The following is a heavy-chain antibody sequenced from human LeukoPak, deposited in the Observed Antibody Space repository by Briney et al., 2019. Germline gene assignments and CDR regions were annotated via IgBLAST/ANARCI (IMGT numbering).Heavy chain of an antibody. J-gene: IGHJ4*02. Sequence: PSETLSLTCTVSGGSISRYYWSWIRQPPGKGLEWIGYIYYSGSTNYNPSLKSRITISVDTSKNQFSLKLSSVTAADTALYYCARDDPPHTSSFFYWGQGILVTVSS. V-gene: IGHV4-59*01. CDR2: IYYSGST. CDR1: GGSISRYY. CDR3: ARDDPPHTSSFFY. D-gene: IGHD6-13*01.